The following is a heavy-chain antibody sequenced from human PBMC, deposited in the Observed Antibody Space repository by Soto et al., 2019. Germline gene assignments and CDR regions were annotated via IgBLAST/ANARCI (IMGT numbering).Heavy chain of an antibody. Sequence: PSQTLSLTCAISGDSVSSNSAAWNWIRQSPSRGLEWLGRTYYRSKWYNDYAVSVKSRITINPDTSKNQFSLQLNSVTPEDTAVYYCARDKGSARSYDSSGYLRTYYYYYYGMDVWGQGTTVTVSS. CDR2: TYYRSKWYN. J-gene: IGHJ6*02. CDR1: GDSVSSNSAA. D-gene: IGHD3-22*01. V-gene: IGHV6-1*01. CDR3: ARDKGSARSYDSSGYLRTYYYYYYGMDV.